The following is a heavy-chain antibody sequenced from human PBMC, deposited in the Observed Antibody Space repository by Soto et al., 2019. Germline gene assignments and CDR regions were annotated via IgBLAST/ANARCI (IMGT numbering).Heavy chain of an antibody. CDR3: ARDRVGYCSSTSCSLVPPDAFDI. V-gene: IGHV3-9*01. CDR2: ISANGRRI. CDR1: GFTFDDYA. D-gene: IGHD2-2*01. J-gene: IGHJ4*02. Sequence: PGGSLRLSCAASGFTFDDYAMHWVRQAPGKGLEWVSGISANGRRIGYADSVKGRFTISRDNAKDTLYLQMNSLRAEDTAVYYCARDRVGYCSSTSCSLVPPDAFDIWGQGTLVTVSS.